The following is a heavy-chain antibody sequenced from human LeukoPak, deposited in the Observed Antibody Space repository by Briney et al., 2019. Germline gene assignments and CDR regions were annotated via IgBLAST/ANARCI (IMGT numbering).Heavy chain of an antibody. Sequence: PSETLSLTCTVSGGSISSSSYYWGWIRQPPGKGLEWIGSIYYSGSTYYNPSLKSRVTISVDTSKNQFSLKLSSVTAADTAVYYCARETEDSSGYYYGVGYYYYYMDVWGKGTTVPSP. CDR1: GGSISSSSYY. CDR3: ARETEDSSGYYYGVGYYYYYMDV. D-gene: IGHD3-22*01. V-gene: IGHV4-39*07. J-gene: IGHJ6*03. CDR2: IYYSGST.